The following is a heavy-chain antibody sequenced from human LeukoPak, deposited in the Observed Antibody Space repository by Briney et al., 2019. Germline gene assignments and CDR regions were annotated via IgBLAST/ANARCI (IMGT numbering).Heavy chain of an antibody. J-gene: IGHJ4*02. CDR1: GFTVSSKY. CDR2: IFSGGTT. CDR3: ATSRTGYDLDY. V-gene: IGHV3-66*01. D-gene: IGHD5-12*01. Sequence: GGSLRLSCEASGFTVSSKYMSWVRQAPGKGLEWVSAIFSGGTTFYADSVKGRFTISRDNSENTLYLQMNSLRAEDTAVYYCATSRTGYDLDYWGQGTLVTVSS.